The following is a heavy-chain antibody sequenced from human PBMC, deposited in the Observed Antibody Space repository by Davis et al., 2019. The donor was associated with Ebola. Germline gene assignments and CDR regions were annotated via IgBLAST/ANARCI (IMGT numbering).Heavy chain of an antibody. J-gene: IGHJ5*02. CDR3: ARGQRLATVRRWFDP. D-gene: IGHD4-17*01. V-gene: IGHV4-59*01. CDR2: VYYSGST. CDR1: GGSIDTFY. Sequence: SETLSLTYTVSGGSIDTFYWSWIRQPPGKGLEWIGYVYYSGSTNYNPSLKNRVTISVDTSKDQFSLKLTSVTAADTAVYYCARGQRLATVRRWFDPWGQGTMVTVSS.